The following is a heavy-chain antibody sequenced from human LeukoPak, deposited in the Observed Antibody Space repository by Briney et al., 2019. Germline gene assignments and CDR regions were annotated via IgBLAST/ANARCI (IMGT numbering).Heavy chain of an antibody. J-gene: IGHJ6*03. V-gene: IGHV4-34*01. CDR1: GGSFSGYY. Sequence: PSETLSLTCAVYGGSFSGYYWSWIRQPPGKGLEWIGEINHSGSTNYNPSLKSRVTISVDTSKNQFSLKLSSVTAADTAVYYCARVPTYDSSGYYPYYYYMDVWGKGTTVTVSS. D-gene: IGHD3-22*01. CDR2: INHSGST. CDR3: ARVPTYDSSGYYPYYYYMDV.